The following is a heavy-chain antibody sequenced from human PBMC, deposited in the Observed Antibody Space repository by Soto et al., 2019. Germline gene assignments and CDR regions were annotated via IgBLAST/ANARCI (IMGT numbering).Heavy chain of an antibody. CDR2: ISYDGSIK. Sequence: QVQLVESGGGVVQPGRSLRLSCAASGFTFRGYGMHWVRQAPCRGLEWVALISYDGSIKYYADSVRGRFTISRDNSKNTLYLQMNSLRAEDTAVYYCANSEYSRYKNIDVWGQGPTVTVSS. D-gene: IGHD5-18*01. CDR3: ANSEYSRYKNIDV. J-gene: IGHJ6*02. V-gene: IGHV3-30*18. CDR1: GFTFRGYG.